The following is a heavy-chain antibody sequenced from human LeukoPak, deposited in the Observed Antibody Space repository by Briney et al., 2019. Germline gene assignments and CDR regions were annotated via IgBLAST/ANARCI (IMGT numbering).Heavy chain of an antibody. CDR3: AKHGRIVVVIYAFDI. Sequence: GGSLRLSCAASGFTFSSYAMSWVRQAPGKGVEWVSAISGSGGSTYYADSVKGRFTISRDNSKNTLYLQMNSLSAEDTAVYYCAKHGRIVVVIYAFDIWGQGTMVTVSS. CDR2: ISGSGGST. J-gene: IGHJ3*02. V-gene: IGHV3-23*01. CDR1: GFTFSSYA. D-gene: IGHD3-22*01.